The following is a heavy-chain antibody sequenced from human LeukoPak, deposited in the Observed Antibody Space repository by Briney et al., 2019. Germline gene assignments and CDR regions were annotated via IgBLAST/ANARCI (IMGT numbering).Heavy chain of an antibody. J-gene: IGHJ4*02. D-gene: IGHD1-20*01. CDR2: INPNDGST. V-gene: IGHV1-46*01. CDR3: ARGSYHWKDTVDF. Sequence: ASVKVSCEVPGYTFTNYYIHWVRHAPGQRLQWMGIINPNDGSTSYAQNFQGRVTMTRDTSTNTVYMDLSGLGSEDTAVYYCARGSYHWKDTVDFWGQGALVTVSS. CDR1: GYTFTNYY.